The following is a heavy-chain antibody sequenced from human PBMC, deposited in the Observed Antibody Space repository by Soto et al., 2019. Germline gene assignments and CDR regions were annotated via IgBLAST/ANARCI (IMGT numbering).Heavy chain of an antibody. CDR2: IDPRDSYS. J-gene: IGHJ6*02. V-gene: IGHV5-10-1*01. D-gene: IGHD2-8*01. CDR1: RYTFSAFW. Sequence: GESLKISCQASRYTFSAFWITWLRQMPGKVLEWMATIDPRDSYSNYSLSFQGHVTISAAKSIGSAYLHWSTLEASDTDIYYCARLSTGFCTTTTRQNYFCMEVWCQGTTVSVSS. CDR3: ARLSTGFCTTTTRQNYFCMEV.